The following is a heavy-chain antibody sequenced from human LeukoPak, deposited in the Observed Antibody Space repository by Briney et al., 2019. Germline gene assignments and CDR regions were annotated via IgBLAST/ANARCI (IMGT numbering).Heavy chain of an antibody. CDR3: ARDWRYCSSTSCYRGYYYYYDMDV. Sequence: GGSLRLSCAASGFTFSSYAMHWVRQAPGKGLEWVAVISYDGSNKYYADSVKGRFTISRDNSKNTLYLQMNSLRAEDTAVYYCARDWRYCSSTSCYRGYYYYYDMDVWGQGSTVTVSS. J-gene: IGHJ6*02. CDR1: GFTFSSYA. D-gene: IGHD2-2*02. CDR2: ISYDGSNK. V-gene: IGHV3-30-3*01.